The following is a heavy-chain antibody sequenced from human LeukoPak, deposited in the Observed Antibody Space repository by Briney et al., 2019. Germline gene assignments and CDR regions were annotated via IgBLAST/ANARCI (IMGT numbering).Heavy chain of an antibody. D-gene: IGHD1-14*01. J-gene: IGHJ4*02. CDR3: ARGVGNFDY. V-gene: IGHV3-53*01. CDR1: GGSFSGYY. CDR2: IYSGGST. Sequence: ETLSLTCAVYGGSFSGYYWSWISQPPGKGLEWVSVIYSGGSTYYADSVKGRFTISRDNSKNTLYLQMNSLRAEDTAVYYCARGVGNFDYWGQGTLVTVSS.